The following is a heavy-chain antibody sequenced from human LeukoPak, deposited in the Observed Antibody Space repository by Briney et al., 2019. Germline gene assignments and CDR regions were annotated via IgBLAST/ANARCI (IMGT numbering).Heavy chain of an antibody. D-gene: IGHD2-15*01. V-gene: IGHV1-2*02. Sequence: ASVKVSCKASGYTFTGYYMHWVRQAPGQGLEWMGWINPNSGGTNYAQKFQGRVTMTTDTSTSTAYMELRSLRSDDTAVYYCAIGRGYCSGGSCYSPPHSWGQGTLVTVSS. CDR3: AIGRGYCSGGSCYSPPHS. CDR1: GYTFTGYY. CDR2: INPNSGGT. J-gene: IGHJ4*02.